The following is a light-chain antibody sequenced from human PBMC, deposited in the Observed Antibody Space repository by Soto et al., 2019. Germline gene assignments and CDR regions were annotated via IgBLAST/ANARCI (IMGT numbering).Light chain of an antibody. Sequence: QSALTQPASVSGSPGQSITISCTGTSSDVGSYNLVSWYQQHPGKAPQLMIYEGSKRPSGVSNRFSGSKSGNTASLTISGLQAEDEADYYCCSYAGSSPYVFGTGTKLTVL. V-gene: IGLV2-23*01. CDR1: SSDVGSYNL. CDR3: CSYAGSSPYV. CDR2: EGS. J-gene: IGLJ1*01.